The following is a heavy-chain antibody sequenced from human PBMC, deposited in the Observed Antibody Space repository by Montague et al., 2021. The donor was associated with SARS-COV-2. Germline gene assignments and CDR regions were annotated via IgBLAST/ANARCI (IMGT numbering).Heavy chain of an antibody. Sequence: SVKVSCKASGYIFTGHYVLWVRQAPGQGLEWMGWINSHSGGTQYAQKFQGRVTLTRDTSINTAYMELSRLRFDDTAVYYCARAVAAVGGPVGYYYFDGMDVWGQGTTVTVSS. V-gene: IGHV1-2*02. CDR3: ARAVAAVGGPVGYYYFDGMDV. J-gene: IGHJ6*02. D-gene: IGHD6-13*01. CDR1: GYIFTGHY. CDR2: INSHSGGT.